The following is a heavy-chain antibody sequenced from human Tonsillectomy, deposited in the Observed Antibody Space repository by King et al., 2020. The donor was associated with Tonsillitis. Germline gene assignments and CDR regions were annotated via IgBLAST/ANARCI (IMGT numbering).Heavy chain of an antibody. CDR1: GFTFSSYS. CDR3: ARDPDYYDSSVEYFDY. CDR2: ISSSSSTI. J-gene: IGHJ4*02. Sequence: QLVQSGGGLVQPGVSLRLSCAASGFTFSSYSMNWVRQAPGKGLEWVSYISSSSSTIYYADSVKGRFTISRDNAKNSLYLQMNSLRAEDTAVYYCARDPDYYDSSVEYFDYWGQGTLVTVSS. V-gene: IGHV3-48*04. D-gene: IGHD3-22*01.